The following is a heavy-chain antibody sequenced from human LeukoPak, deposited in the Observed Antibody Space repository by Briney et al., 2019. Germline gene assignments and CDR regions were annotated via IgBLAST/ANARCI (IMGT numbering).Heavy chain of an antibody. V-gene: IGHV6-1*01. CDR1: GDSVSSHSVA. Sequence: SQTLSLTCAISGDSVSSHSVAWNWIRQSPSRGLECLGRTYYRSKWYNDYAESVKSRITIKPDTSKNQFSLQLTSVIPEDTAVYYCARDGGVAVAGIDYWGQGTLVTVSS. CDR2: TYYRSKWYN. CDR3: ARDGGVAVAGIDY. D-gene: IGHD6-19*01. J-gene: IGHJ4*02.